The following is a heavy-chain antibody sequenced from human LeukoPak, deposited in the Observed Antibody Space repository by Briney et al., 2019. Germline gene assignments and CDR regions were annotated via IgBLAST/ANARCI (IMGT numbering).Heavy chain of an antibody. D-gene: IGHD3-10*01. CDR3: AKAQDGSGSYSYAFDI. Sequence: GGSLRLSCAASGFTFNNYGMHWVRQAPGKGLEWVAVISYDGSNKYYGDSVKGRFTISRDNSKNTLYVQVNSLRAEDTAVYYCAKAQDGSGSYSYAFDIWGQGTMVTLSS. CDR2: ISYDGSNK. CDR1: GFTFNNYG. J-gene: IGHJ3*02. V-gene: IGHV3-30*18.